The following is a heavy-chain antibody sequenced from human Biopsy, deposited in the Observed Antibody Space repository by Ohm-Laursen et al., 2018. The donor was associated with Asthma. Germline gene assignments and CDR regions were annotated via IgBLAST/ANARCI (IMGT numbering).Heavy chain of an antibody. V-gene: IGHV1-69*15. CDR1: GGTFSSNS. CDR3: ARGPEYVRSSGALDY. Sequence: SSVKVSCKPSGGTFSSNSINWVRQAPGQGPEWMGRIIPIFGPTNYAQKFQGRVTISADDSTSTAYMELSSLSSEDTALYYCARGPEYVRSSGALDYWGQGTLVTVSS. CDR2: IIPIFGPT. D-gene: IGHD2-2*01. J-gene: IGHJ4*02.